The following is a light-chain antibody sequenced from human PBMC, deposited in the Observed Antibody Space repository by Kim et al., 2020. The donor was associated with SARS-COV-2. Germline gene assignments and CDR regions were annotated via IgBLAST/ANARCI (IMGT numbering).Light chain of an antibody. CDR2: WAS. Sequence: SATINSKSSHTVFYTSNNKNDLAWYQQKPGQPPKLLIYWASTRASGVPDRFSGSGSGTDFTLTISTLQAEDVAVYYCQQYYSSPYNFGQGTKLEI. J-gene: IGKJ2*01. CDR3: QQYYSSPYN. V-gene: IGKV4-1*01. CDR1: HTVFYTSNNKND.